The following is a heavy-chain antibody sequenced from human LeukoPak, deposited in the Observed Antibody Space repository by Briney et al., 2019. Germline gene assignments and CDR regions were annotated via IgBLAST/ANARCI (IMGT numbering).Heavy chain of an antibody. D-gene: IGHD2-15*01. J-gene: IGHJ4*02. CDR2: ISGSGGST. V-gene: IGHV3-23*01. CDR1: GGSISSSSYY. Sequence: ETLSLTCTVSGGSISSSSYYWGWIRQAPGKGLEWVSAISGSGGSTYYADSVKGRFTISRDNSKNTLYLQMNSLRAEDTAVYYCAREGVHCSGSSCLKAYWGQGTQVTVSS. CDR3: AREGVHCSGSSCLKAY.